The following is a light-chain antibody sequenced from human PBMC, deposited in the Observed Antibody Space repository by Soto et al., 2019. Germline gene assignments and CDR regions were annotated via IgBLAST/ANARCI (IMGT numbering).Light chain of an antibody. CDR2: EVS. CDR1: SSDVGGYNY. V-gene: IGLV2-14*01. Sequence: QSALTQPASVSGSPGQSITISCTGTSSDVGGYNYVSWYKQHPGKAPKLMIYEVSNRPSGVSNRFSGSKSGNTASLTISGLQAEDEADYYCSSYTSSSTRESSYVFGTGTKLTVL. J-gene: IGLJ1*01. CDR3: SSYTSSSTRESSYV.